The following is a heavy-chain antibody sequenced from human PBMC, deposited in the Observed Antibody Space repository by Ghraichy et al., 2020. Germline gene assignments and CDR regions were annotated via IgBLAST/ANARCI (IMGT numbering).Heavy chain of an antibody. Sequence: SQTLSLTCTVSGGSISSYYWSWIRQPPGKGLEWIGYIYYSGSTNYNPSLKSRVTISVDTSKNQFSLKLSSVTAADTAVYYCARSIDDAFDIWGQGTMVTVSS. V-gene: IGHV4-59*01. CDR2: IYYSGST. CDR1: GGSISSYY. D-gene: IGHD3-16*02. J-gene: IGHJ3*02. CDR3: ARSIDDAFDI.